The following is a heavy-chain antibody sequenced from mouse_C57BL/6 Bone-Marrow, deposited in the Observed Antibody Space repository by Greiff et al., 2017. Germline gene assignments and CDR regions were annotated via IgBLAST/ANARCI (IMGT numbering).Heavy chain of an antibody. CDR1: GYSFTDYN. V-gene: IGHV1-39*01. CDR2: INPNYGTT. Sequence: VQLKESGPELVKPGASVKISCKASGYSFTDYNMNWVKQSNGKSLEWIGVINPNYGTTSYNQKFKGKATLTVAQSSSTAYMKLSSLTSEDSAVYYCARSGLRRRRYYFDYWGQGTTLTVSS. CDR3: ARSGLRRRRYYFDY. J-gene: IGHJ2*01. D-gene: IGHD2-4*01.